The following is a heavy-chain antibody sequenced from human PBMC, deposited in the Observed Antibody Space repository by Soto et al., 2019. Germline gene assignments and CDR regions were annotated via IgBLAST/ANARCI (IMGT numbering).Heavy chain of an antibody. D-gene: IGHD1-1*01. J-gene: IGHJ6*02. CDR3: AREGTTVDSYYYYGMDV. CDR1: GGSISSYY. CDR2: IYYSGST. V-gene: IGHV4-59*01. Sequence: QVQLQESGPGLVKPSETLSLTCTVSGGSISSYYWNWIRQPPGKGLEWIGYIYYSGSTNYNPSLKRRVTITVDTSKNPFSLKLSSVTPADTAVYYCAREGTTVDSYYYYGMDVWGQGTTVTVSS.